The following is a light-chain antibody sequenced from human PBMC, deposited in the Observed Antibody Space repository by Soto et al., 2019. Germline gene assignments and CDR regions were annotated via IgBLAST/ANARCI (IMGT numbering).Light chain of an antibody. J-gene: IGLJ2*01. V-gene: IGLV2-14*03. CDR2: DVN. CDR1: SSDVGVYNS. CDR3: SSYASSSTLV. Sequence: QSALTQPASASGSPGQSITIACTGTSSDVGVYNSVSWYQQHPGKAPKLIIYDVNNRPSGVSCRFSGSKSGNTASLTVSGLQAEDEADYYCSSYASSSTLVFGGGTKLTVL.